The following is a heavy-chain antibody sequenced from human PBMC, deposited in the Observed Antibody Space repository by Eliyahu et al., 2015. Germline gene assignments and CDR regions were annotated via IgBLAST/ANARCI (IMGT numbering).Heavy chain of an antibody. D-gene: IGHD3-9*01. CDR2: MSYDGSKK. Sequence: QVQLVESGGGVVQPGRSLRLSCAASGFSFSSYGIHWVRQTPGKGLEWVAAMSYDGSKKHYTDSVKGRFTISRDNSKNTLYLEMNTLRAEDTAVYYCAKGDGQNFDYLLKSWGPGTLVTVSS. V-gene: IGHV3-30*18. CDR3: AKGDGQNFDYLLKS. CDR1: GFSFSSYG. J-gene: IGHJ5*02.